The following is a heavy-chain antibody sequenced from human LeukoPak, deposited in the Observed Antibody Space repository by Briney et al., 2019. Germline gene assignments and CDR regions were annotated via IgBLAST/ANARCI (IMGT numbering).Heavy chain of an antibody. CDR3: ARIQLWQDY. J-gene: IGHJ4*02. D-gene: IGHD5-18*01. CDR2: IYYSGST. Sequence: PSETLSLTCTVSGGPISSSSYYWGWIRQPPGKGLEWIGSIYYSGSTYYNPSLKSRVTISVDTSKNQFSLKLSSVTAANTAVYYCARIQLWQDYWGQGTLVTVSS. CDR1: GGPISSSSYY. V-gene: IGHV4-39*01.